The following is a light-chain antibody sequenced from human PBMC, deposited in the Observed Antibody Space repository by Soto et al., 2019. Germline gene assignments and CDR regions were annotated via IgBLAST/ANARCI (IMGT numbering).Light chain of an antibody. CDR1: QSISNW. CDR2: HAS. V-gene: IGKV1-5*01. CDR3: QHTFNSPPWT. Sequence: DIQMTQSPSTLPASVGDRVTITCRASQSISNWLAWYQQKPGTAPKVLIYHASNLQSGVPSRFSGSGSGTDFTLTISSLQSEDFASYFCQHTFNSPPWTFGQGTKVDIK. J-gene: IGKJ1*01.